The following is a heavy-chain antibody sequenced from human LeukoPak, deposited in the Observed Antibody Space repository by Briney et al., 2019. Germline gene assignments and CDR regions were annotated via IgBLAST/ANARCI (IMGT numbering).Heavy chain of an antibody. J-gene: IGHJ4*02. D-gene: IGHD4-17*01. CDR1: GFTFSSYA. Sequence: PGGSLRLSCAASGFTFSSYAMSWVRQAPGKGLEWVSAISGSGGSTYYADSVKGRFTISRDNSKNTLYLQVNSLRAEDTAVYYCAKDAHMTTVNWALDYWGQGTLVTVSS. CDR2: ISGSGGST. CDR3: AKDAHMTTVNWALDY. V-gene: IGHV3-23*01.